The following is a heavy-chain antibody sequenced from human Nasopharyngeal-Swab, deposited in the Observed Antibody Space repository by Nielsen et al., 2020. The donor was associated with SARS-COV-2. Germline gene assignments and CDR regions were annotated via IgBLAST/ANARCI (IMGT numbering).Heavy chain of an antibody. Sequence: GESLKISCAASGFIFSDSAIHWVRQAPGKGLEWVGRSRNKANSYTTEYAASVKGRFTISRDDSKNSLYLQMSSLRTEDTALYYCARDLSSIWTSGLGVWGQGTTVIVSS. V-gene: IGHV3-72*01. CDR1: GFIFSDSA. D-gene: IGHD6-13*01. CDR3: ARDLSSIWTSGLGV. J-gene: IGHJ6*02. CDR2: SRNKANSYTT.